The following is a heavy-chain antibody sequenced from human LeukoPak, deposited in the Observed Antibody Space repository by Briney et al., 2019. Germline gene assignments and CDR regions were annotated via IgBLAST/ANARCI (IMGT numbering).Heavy chain of an antibody. D-gene: IGHD4-23*01. J-gene: IGHJ4*02. CDR1: GFTFSSYE. CDR3: ARDRGTTVVTKHFDY. V-gene: IGHV3-48*03. Sequence: GGSLRLSCAASGFTFSSYEMNWVRQASGKGLEWVSYISSSGSTIYYADSVKGRFIISRDNAKNSLYLQMNSLRAEDTAVYYCARDRGTTVVTKHFDYWGQGTLVTVSS. CDR2: ISSSGSTI.